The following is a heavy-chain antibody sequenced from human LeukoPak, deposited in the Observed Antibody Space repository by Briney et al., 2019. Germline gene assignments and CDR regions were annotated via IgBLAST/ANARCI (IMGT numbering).Heavy chain of an antibody. V-gene: IGHV4-61*05. D-gene: IGHD6-19*01. CDR3: ARGIRGIAVAGTYFDY. Sequence: SETLSLTCTVSGGSISSSSYYWGWIRQPPGKGLEWIGYIYYSGSTNYNPSLKSRVTISVDTSKNQFSLKLSSVTAADTAVYYCARGIRGIAVAGTYFDYWGQGTLVTVSS. CDR2: IYYSGST. CDR1: GGSISSSSYY. J-gene: IGHJ4*02.